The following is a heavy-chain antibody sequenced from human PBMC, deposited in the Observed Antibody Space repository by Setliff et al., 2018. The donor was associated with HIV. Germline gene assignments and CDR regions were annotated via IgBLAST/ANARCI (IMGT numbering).Heavy chain of an antibody. V-gene: IGHV4-34*01. D-gene: IGHD6-19*01. Sequence: SETLSLTCTVYGGSFTNGGSFSHYFCAWIRQSPGKGLEWIGEVNLSGNTNYNPSLKSRVTLSVDTSKNQFSLKLSSVTAADTAVYYCARAAVAGPWRKLDYWGQGTLVTVSS. CDR1: GGSFSHYF. J-gene: IGHJ4*02. CDR2: VNLSGNT. CDR3: ARAAVAGPWRKLDY.